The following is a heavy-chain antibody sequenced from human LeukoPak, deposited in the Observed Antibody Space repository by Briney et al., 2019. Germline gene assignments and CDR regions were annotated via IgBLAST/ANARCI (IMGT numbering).Heavy chain of an antibody. V-gene: IGHV1-2*02. D-gene: IGHD3-9*01. J-gene: IGHJ4*02. CDR2: INPKSGRT. CDR1: GYSFNDYY. CDR3: ARDSSDILTGYSPF. Sequence: GASLKVSCKTSGYSFNDYYLHWVRQAPGQGLEWMGWINPKSGRTNHAPKFQGRVTLTTETSITTAYMELSSLISGDTALYYCARDSSDILTGYSPFWGQGTLVTASS.